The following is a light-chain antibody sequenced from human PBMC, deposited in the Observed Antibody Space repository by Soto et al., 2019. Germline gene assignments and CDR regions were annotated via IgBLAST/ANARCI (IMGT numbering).Light chain of an antibody. CDR1: QSVSSSTY. Sequence: EVVLTQSPGTLSLSPGERATLSCRASQSVSSSTYLAWYQQKPGQAPRLLIYGASSRATGIPDRVSGSGSGTDFTLTISRLEPEDFAVYYCQQYGSSPRTFGQGTKVEIK. J-gene: IGKJ1*01. CDR2: GAS. CDR3: QQYGSSPRT. V-gene: IGKV3-20*01.